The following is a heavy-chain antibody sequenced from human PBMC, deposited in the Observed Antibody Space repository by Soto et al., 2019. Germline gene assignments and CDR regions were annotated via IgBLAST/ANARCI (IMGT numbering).Heavy chain of an antibody. D-gene: IGHD1-1*01. CDR3: ARALNWNGDYFDY. V-gene: IGHV4-39*01. Sequence: SETLSLTCTVSGGSISSSSYYWGWIRQPPGKGLEWIGSIFYTGSTYYNPSLKSRVTISVDTSKNQFSLRLNSVTAADTAVYYCARALNWNGDYFDYWGQGTLVTV. CDR1: GGSISSSSYY. J-gene: IGHJ4*02. CDR2: IFYTGST.